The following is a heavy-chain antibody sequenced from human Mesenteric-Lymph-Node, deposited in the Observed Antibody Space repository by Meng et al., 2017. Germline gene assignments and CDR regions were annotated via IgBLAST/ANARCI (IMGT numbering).Heavy chain of an antibody. D-gene: IGHD6-13*01. Sequence: SETLSLTCAVSGGSISSSNWWSWVRQPPGKGLEWFGEIYHSGSANYNPSLKSRVTISVDKSKNQFSLKLSSVTAADTAVYYCASRKQQLVRRRDYNWFDPWGQGTLVTVSS. J-gene: IGHJ5*02. CDR2: IYHSGSA. V-gene: IGHV4-4*02. CDR1: GGSISSSNW. CDR3: ASRKQQLVRRRDYNWFDP.